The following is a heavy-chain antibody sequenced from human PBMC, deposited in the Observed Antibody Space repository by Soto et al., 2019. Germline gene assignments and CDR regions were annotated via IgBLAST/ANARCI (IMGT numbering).Heavy chain of an antibody. CDR2: ISAYNGNT. D-gene: IGHD3-10*01. CDR3: ARDHGLLWFGEPRLVDY. Sequence: ASVKVSCKASGYTFTSYGISWVRQAPGQGFEWMGWISAYNGNTNYAQKLQGRVTMTTDTSTSTAYMELRSLRSDDTAVYYCARDHGLLWFGEPRLVDYWGQGTLVTVSS. V-gene: IGHV1-18*01. J-gene: IGHJ4*02. CDR1: GYTFTSYG.